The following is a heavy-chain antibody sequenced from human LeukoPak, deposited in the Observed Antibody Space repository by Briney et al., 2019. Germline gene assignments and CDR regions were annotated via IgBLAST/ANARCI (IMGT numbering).Heavy chain of an antibody. D-gene: IGHD5/OR15-5a*01. J-gene: IGHJ3*02. V-gene: IGHV3-30*18. CDR3: AKILTGVSTGDAFDI. CDR1: GFTFSTYG. CDR2: ISFDGRNK. Sequence: PGGSLRLSCAASGFTFSTYGMPWVRQTPDKGLEWVAVISFDGRNKYYADSVEGRFTISRDTSNNTLYLQMNSLRAEDAAVYYCAKILTGVSTGDAFDIWGQGTLVTVSS.